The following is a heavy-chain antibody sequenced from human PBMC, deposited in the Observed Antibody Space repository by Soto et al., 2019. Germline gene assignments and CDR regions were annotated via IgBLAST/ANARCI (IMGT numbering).Heavy chain of an antibody. CDR3: SSGYTGTGADA. CDR1: GGAIRSDY. V-gene: IGHV4-59*13. CDR2: IYNSGST. Sequence: SETLSLTCTGSGGAIRSDYRSWIRPPPRKGLEWIGYIYNSGSTNHNPSLESRVTISGPTSRNQFSLKLTSVTAADTAVYYCSSGYTGTGADAWGQGTTVTVSS. J-gene: IGHJ6*02. D-gene: IGHD5-12*01.